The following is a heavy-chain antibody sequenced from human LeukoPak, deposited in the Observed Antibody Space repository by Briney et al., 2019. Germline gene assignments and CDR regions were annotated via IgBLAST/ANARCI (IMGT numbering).Heavy chain of an antibody. Sequence: SETLSLTCSVSGGSISSGGYYWSWIRQQPGKGLEWIGHIHYSGSTNYNPSLKSRVTISIHTSKNQFSLILSSVTAADTAVYYCARNSIQLGAFDIWGQGTMVTVSS. CDR3: ARNSIQLGAFDI. CDR2: IHYSGST. V-gene: IGHV4-31*03. D-gene: IGHD1-1*01. J-gene: IGHJ3*02. CDR1: GGSISSGGYY.